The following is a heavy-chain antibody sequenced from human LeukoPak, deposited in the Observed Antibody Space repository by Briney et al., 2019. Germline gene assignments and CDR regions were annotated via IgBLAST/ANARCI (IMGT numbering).Heavy chain of an antibody. V-gene: IGHV3-21*01. CDR1: GFTFSSYS. Sequence: GGSLRLSCAASGFTFSSYSMNWVRQAPGKGLEWVSSISRSSTYIYYADSVKGRFTISRDNAKNSLYLQMNSLRAEDTAVYYCVRGGAAGTNYYYYYCMDVWGKGTTVTVSS. D-gene: IGHD2-15*01. CDR3: VRGGAAGTNYYYYYCMDV. J-gene: IGHJ6*03. CDR2: ISRSSTYI.